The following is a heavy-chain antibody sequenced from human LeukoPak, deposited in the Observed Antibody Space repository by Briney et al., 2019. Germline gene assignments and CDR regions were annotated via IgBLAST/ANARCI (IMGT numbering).Heavy chain of an antibody. V-gene: IGHV3-30*03. CDR1: GFTFSNYG. CDR3: ARDLHGYSYGYFDY. Sequence: GGSLRLSCAASGFTFSNYGMHCVRQAPGKGLEWVAVISYDGSNNYYADSVKGRFTISRDNSENTLYLHMNSLRAEDTVLYYCARDLHGYSYGYFDYWGQGTLVTVSS. D-gene: IGHD5-18*01. J-gene: IGHJ4*02. CDR2: ISYDGSNN.